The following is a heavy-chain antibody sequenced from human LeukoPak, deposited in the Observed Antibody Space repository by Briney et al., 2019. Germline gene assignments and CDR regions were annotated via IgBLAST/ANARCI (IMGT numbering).Heavy chain of an antibody. D-gene: IGHD3-22*01. J-gene: IGHJ4*02. V-gene: IGHV3-73*01. CDR2: IRSKANSYAT. CDR3: SAYYHDSSRYDLFDY. Sequence: GGSLRLSCAASGFTFSGSAMHWVRQASGKGLEWVGRIRSKANSYATAYAASVKGRSTISRDDSKNTAYLQMNSLKTEDTAVYYCSAYYHDSSRYDLFDYWGEGTLLSVS. CDR1: GFTFSGSA.